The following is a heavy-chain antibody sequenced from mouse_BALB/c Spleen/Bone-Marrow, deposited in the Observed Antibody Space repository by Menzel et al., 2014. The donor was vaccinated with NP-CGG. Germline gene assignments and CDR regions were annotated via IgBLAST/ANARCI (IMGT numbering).Heavy chain of an antibody. J-gene: IGHJ3*01. Sequence: QVQLQQPGAELVMPGASVKMSCKASGYTFTDYWMHWVKQRLGQGLEWIGAIDTSDSYTSYNQKFKGKATLTVDESSSTAYMQLSSLTSEDSAVYYCARVGTTATFAYWGQGTLATVSA. D-gene: IGHD1-2*01. CDR2: IDTSDSYT. CDR1: GYTFTDYW. CDR3: ARVGTTATFAY. V-gene: IGHV1-69*01.